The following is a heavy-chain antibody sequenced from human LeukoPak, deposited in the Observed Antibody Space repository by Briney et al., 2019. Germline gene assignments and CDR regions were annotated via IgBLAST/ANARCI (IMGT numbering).Heavy chain of an antibody. J-gene: IGHJ4*02. V-gene: IGHV3-72*01. Sequence: GGSLRLSCAVSGFSFSDYYMDWVRQAPGKGLEWVGRSRNKASSYSTEYVASVKGRFTISRDDSKNSLYLQMNGPTTEDTAVYYCAREKSGSQGAVDYWGQGTLVTVSS. D-gene: IGHD1-26*01. CDR1: GFSFSDYY. CDR3: AREKSGSQGAVDY. CDR2: SRNKASSYST.